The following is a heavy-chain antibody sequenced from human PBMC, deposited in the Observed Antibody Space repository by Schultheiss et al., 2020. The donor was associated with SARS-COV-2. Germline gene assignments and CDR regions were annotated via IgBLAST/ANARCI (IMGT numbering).Heavy chain of an antibody. CDR3: AKGPMWGDSVSFDY. D-gene: IGHD2-21*02. CDR2: INSDGSST. V-gene: IGHV3-74*01. CDR1: GFTFDDYA. Sequence: GGSLRLSCAASGFTFDDYAMHWVRQAPGKGLVWVSRINSDGSSTSYADSVKGRFTISRDNAKNTLYLQMNSLRAEDTAVYYCAKGPMWGDSVSFDYWGQGTLVTVSS. J-gene: IGHJ4*02.